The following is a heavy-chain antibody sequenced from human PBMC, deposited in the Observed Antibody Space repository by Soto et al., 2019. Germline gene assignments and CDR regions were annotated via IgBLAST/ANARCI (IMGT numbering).Heavy chain of an antibody. D-gene: IGHD4-17*01. CDR2: IKSKTDGGTT. V-gene: IGHV3-15*07. CDR3: TTVDTYDYGDYYYYYGMDV. J-gene: IGHJ6*02. Sequence: GGSLRLSCAASGFTFSNAWMNWVRQAPGKGLEWVGRIKSKTDGGTTDYAAPVKGRFTISRDDSKNTLYLQMNSLKTEDTAVYYCTTVDTYDYGDYYYYYGMDVWGQGTTVTVSS. CDR1: GFTFSNAW.